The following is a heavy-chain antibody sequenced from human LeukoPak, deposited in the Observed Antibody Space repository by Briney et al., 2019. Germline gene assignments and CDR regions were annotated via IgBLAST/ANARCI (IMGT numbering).Heavy chain of an antibody. J-gene: IGHJ4*02. CDR1: GYTFTSYA. CDR3: ATNFYSNSWSLTD. CDR2: INPNSGGT. V-gene: IGHV1-2*02. Sequence: ASVKVSCKASGYTFTSYAMNWVRQAPGQGLEWMGWINPNSGGTNYAQKFQGRVTMTRDTSINTAYMELNRLTSDDTAVYYCATNFYSNSWSLTDWGQGTLVTVSS. D-gene: IGHD6-13*01.